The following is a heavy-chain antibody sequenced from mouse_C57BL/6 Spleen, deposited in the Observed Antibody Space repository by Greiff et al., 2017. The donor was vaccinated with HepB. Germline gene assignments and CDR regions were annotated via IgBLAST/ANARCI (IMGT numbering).Heavy chain of an antibody. CDR3: ARSYYGNLGY. D-gene: IGHD2-10*01. V-gene: IGHV1-55*01. Sequence: QVQLQQSGAELAKPGASVKLSCKASGYTFTSYWITWVKQRPGQGLEWIGDIYPGSGSTNYNEKFKSKATLTVDTSSSTAYMQLSSLTSEDSAVYYCARSYYGNLGYWGQGTSVTVSS. J-gene: IGHJ4*01. CDR1: GYTFTSYW. CDR2: IYPGSGST.